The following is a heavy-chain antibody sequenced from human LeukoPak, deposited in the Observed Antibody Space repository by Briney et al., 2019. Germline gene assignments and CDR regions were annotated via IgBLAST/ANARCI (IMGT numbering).Heavy chain of an antibody. CDR1: GYTFTAYY. V-gene: IGHV1-2*02. D-gene: IGHD1-26*01. Sequence: ASVKVSCKASGYTFTAYYLHWVRQAPGQGLEWMGWISPNTADTNYAQNFRGRVTMTRDTSISTAYMELSRLRSDDTAVYYCAREGGGSYFDYWGQGTLVTVSS. CDR3: AREGGGSYFDY. J-gene: IGHJ4*02. CDR2: ISPNTADT.